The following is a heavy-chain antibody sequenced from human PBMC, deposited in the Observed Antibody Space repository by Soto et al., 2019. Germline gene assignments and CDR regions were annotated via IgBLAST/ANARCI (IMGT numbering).Heavy chain of an antibody. J-gene: IGHJ4*02. CDR3: ATFYAGFGVRGQ. CDR2: FEYGGSS. V-gene: IGHV4-61*03. Sequence: QVQLQESGPGLVKPSETLSLTCTVSGDSVTSGGHHWSWIRQPPGKGLEWVGQFEYGGSSNYNPSLESRLTISFDTSKNHFSLKLTSVTAADTAVYYCATFYAGFGVRGQWGQGTLVTVSS. D-gene: IGHD3-10*02. CDR1: GDSVTSGGHH.